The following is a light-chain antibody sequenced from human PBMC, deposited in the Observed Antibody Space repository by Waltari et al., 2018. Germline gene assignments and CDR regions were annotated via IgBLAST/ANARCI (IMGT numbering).Light chain of an antibody. CDR1: SGSVSTTSY. Sequence: QTVVTQEPSLSVSPGGTVTLTCALSSGSVSTTSYATWYQQSPGQSPRTLVYKADSRSSGVPDRFSGSILGNKAALNITGAQADDESDYYCALYMGSGIWVFGGGTKLTVL. J-gene: IGLJ3*02. V-gene: IGLV8-61*01. CDR3: ALYMGSGIWV. CDR2: KAD.